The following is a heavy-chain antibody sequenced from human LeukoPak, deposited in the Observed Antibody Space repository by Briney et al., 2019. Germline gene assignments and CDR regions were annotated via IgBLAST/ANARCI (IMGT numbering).Heavy chain of an antibody. V-gene: IGHV1-2*02. CDR1: GYTFTGYY. CDR2: INPNSGGT. J-gene: IGHJ5*02. CDR3: ARDQAVAGKGSWFDP. Sequence: ASVKVSCKTSGYTFTGYYMHWVRQAPGQGLEWMGWINPNSGGTNYAQKFQGRVTMTRDTSISTAYMELSRLRSDDSAVYYCARDQAVAGKGSWFDPWGQGTLVTVSS. D-gene: IGHD6-19*01.